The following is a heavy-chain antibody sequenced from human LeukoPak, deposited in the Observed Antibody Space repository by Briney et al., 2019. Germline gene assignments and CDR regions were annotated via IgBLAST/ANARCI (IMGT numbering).Heavy chain of an antibody. D-gene: IGHD4-23*01. CDR1: GYTFTDYY. CDR3: AGDYGGNSGGDY. J-gene: IGHJ4*02. CDR2: INPNTGGT. Sequence: GASVKVSFKASGYTFTDYYMHWVRQAPGQGLEWMGWINPNTGGTNYAQKFQGRVSMTRDTSISTAYMELSSLRSDDTAVYYCAGDYGGNSGGDYWGQGTLVTVSS. V-gene: IGHV1-2*02.